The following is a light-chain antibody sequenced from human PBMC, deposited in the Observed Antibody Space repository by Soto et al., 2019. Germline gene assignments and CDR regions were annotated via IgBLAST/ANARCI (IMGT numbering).Light chain of an antibody. CDR2: DVS. CDR3: TSYTNSGTLVL. J-gene: IGLJ2*01. CDR1: SSDVGGYKY. V-gene: IGLV2-14*01. Sequence: QSVLTQPASVSGSPGQSITISCTGTSSDVGGYKYVAWYQQYPGKAPKLIIYDVSNRPSGVSTRFSGSKSGNTASLTLSDLQAEDEADYYCTSYTNSGTLVLFGGGTKVTVL.